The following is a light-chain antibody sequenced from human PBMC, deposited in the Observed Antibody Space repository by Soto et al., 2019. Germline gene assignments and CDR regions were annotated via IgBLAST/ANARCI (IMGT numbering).Light chain of an antibody. Sequence: DIQMTQSPSSLSASVGDRVTITCRASQAISNHLAWFQQKPGKPPKSLIYDASSLQSGVPSKFSGSGSGTDFTLPLSSLQPEDFATYYCQQYPNYPVTFGGGITVEIK. J-gene: IGKJ4*01. CDR1: QAISNH. V-gene: IGKV1-16*02. CDR2: DAS. CDR3: QQYPNYPVT.